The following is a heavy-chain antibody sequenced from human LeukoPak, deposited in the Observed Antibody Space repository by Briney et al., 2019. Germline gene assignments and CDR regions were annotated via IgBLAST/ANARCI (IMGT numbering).Heavy chain of an antibody. V-gene: IGHV1-8*01. J-gene: IGHJ3*02. CDR1: GYTFTTYD. CDR2: MNPSSGNT. D-gene: IGHD6-19*01. Sequence: GASVKVSCKASGYTFTTYDINWVRQATGQWLEWMGWMNPSSGNTGYAQKFQGRVTMTRNTSISTAYMELSSLRPEDTAVYYCARGGSGWYNDAFDIWGQGAMVTVSS. CDR3: ARGGSGWYNDAFDI.